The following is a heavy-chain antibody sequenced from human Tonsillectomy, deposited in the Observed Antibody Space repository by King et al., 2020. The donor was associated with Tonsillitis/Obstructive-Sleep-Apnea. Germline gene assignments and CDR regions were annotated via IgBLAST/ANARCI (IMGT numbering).Heavy chain of an antibody. CDR2: INWNGGST. J-gene: IGHJ2*01. V-gene: IGHV3-20*01. CDR1: GFTFDDFG. D-gene: IGHD4-17*01. CDR3: ARNADGDDKAVRSFDR. Sequence: VQLVESGGGVVRPGGSLRLSCAASGFTFDDFGMNWVRQAPGKGLEWVSGINWNGGSTGYADYVKGRFTISRDNAKNSLFLQMNSLRAEDTALYNCARNADGDDKAVRSFDRWGRGTLGNVS.